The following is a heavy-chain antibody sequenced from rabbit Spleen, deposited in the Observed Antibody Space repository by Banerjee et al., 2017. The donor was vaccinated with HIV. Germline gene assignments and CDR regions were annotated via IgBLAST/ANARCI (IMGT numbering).Heavy chain of an antibody. J-gene: IGHJ3*01. V-gene: IGHV1S43*01. CDR3: ARAIVPWLGLTRLDL. D-gene: IGHD4-1*01. CDR2: IYAAKGST. Sequence: QSLEESGRGLVQPEGSLTLTCTASGIDFTNYYISWVRQTPGKGLEWIGIIYAAKGSTDYASWVSGRFTISSDNAQSTVDLKMTSLTAVDTATYFCARAIVPWLGLTRLDLWGPGTLVTVS. CDR1: GIDFTNYY.